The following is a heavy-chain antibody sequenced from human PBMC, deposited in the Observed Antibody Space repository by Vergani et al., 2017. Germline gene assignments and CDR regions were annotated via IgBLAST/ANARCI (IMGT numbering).Heavy chain of an antibody. CDR1: GFTFSSYA. CDR2: ISYDGSNK. D-gene: IGHD3-10*01. V-gene: IGHV3-30*04. CDR3: AKDLYKVVRGVQFDY. J-gene: IGHJ4*02. Sequence: QVQLVESGGGVVQPGRSLRLSCAASGFTFSSYAMHWVRQAPGKGLEWVAVISYDGSNKYYADSVKGRFTISSDNSKNTLYLQMNSLRAEDTAVYYCAKDLYKVVRGVQFDYWGQGTLVTVSS.